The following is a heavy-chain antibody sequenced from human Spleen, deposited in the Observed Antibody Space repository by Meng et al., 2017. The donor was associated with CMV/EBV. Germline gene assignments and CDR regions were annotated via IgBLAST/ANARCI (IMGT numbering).Heavy chain of an antibody. J-gene: IGHJ5*02. CDR2: MNPNNGNT. D-gene: IGHD4-11*01. V-gene: IGHV1-8*02. Sequence: SCKASGYTFTHYDIYWVRQATGQGLEWMGWMNPNNGNTGYAQKFQGRVTMTSNTSISTAYMELTSLRSEDTAVYYCARDSYYVWFDPWGQGTLVTVSS. CDR3: ARDSYYVWFDP. CDR1: GYTFTHYD.